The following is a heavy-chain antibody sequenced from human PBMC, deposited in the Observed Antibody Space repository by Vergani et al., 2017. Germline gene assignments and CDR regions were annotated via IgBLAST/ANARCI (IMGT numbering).Heavy chain of an antibody. CDR1: GHTSSDFQ. CDR3: ATVALRGIRFFDR. J-gene: IGHJ2*01. D-gene: IGHD3-16*01. Sequence: EVRLEQSGAEVKRPGTTVKISCKVSGHTSSDFQIHWVQQGPGRGLEWMCLFDLEDGQSIQTDKFVGRVTMTADKSMDTAYMEITSLISGDTAVYYCATVALRGIRFFDRWGRGTPVTVSS. V-gene: IGHV1-69-2*01. CDR2: FDLEDGQS.